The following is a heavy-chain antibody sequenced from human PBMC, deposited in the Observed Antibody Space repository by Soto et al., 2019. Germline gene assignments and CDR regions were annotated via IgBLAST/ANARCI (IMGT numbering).Heavy chain of an antibody. V-gene: IGHV1-69*13. CDR3: TTSGNSTPHARDI. CDR1: GGTFSSYA. D-gene: IGHD1-26*01. J-gene: IGHJ3*02. CDR2: IIPIFGTA. Sequence: ASSVKVSCKASGGTFSSYAISWVRQAPGQGLEWMGGIIPIFGTANYAQKFQGRVTITADESTSTAYMKLSSLRSEDTAAYYCTTSGNSTPHARDIWGQGKMVTVSS.